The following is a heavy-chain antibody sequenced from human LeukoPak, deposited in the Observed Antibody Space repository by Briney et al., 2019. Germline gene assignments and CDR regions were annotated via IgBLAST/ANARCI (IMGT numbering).Heavy chain of an antibody. CDR2: ISSSGSTI. CDR1: GFTFSSYN. J-gene: IGHJ4*02. CDR3: ARDPYSSGWSTFDY. Sequence: GGSLRLSCAASGFTFSSYNMNWVRQAPGKGLEWVSYISSSGSTIYYADSVKGRFTISRDNAKNSLYLQMNSLRAEDTAVYYCARDPYSSGWSTFDYWGQGTLVTVSS. D-gene: IGHD6-19*01. V-gene: IGHV3-48*01.